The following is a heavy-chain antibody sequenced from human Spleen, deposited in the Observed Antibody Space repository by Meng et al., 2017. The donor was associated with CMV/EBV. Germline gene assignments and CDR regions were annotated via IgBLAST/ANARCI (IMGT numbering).Heavy chain of an antibody. V-gene: IGHV3-30-3*01. CDR1: GFTFSSYA. CDR3: ARPWVEYYYYGMDV. Sequence: GESLKISCAASGFTFSSYAMHWVRQAPGKGLEWVAVISYDGSNKYYADSVKGRFTISRDNSKNTLYLQMNSLRAEDTAVYYCARPWVEYYYYGMDVWGQGTTVTVSS. J-gene: IGHJ6*02. CDR2: ISYDGSNK.